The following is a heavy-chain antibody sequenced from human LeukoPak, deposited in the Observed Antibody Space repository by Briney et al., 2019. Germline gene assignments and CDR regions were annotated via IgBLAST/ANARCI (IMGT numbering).Heavy chain of an antibody. CDR2: ISWNSGSI. Sequence: PGGSLRLSCAASGFTFDDYAMHWVRQAPGKGLEWVSGISWNSGSIGYADSVKGRFTISRDNAKNSLYLQMNSLRAEDTALYYCAKDGPIKVRGKGGMDVWGQGTTVTVSS. D-gene: IGHD3-10*01. J-gene: IGHJ6*02. CDR3: AKDGPIKVRGKGGMDV. CDR1: GFTFDDYA. V-gene: IGHV3-9*01.